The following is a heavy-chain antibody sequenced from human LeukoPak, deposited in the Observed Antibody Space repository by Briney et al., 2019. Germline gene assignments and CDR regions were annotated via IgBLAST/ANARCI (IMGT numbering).Heavy chain of an antibody. D-gene: IGHD3-10*01. CDR3: ARLLWFGELFYWYYFDY. V-gene: IGHV1-18*01. J-gene: IGHJ4*02. Sequence: ASEKVTCQGSGYTFTSYVISWVRQAPGQGLEWMGLISAYNGNTNYAQKLQGRVTMTTDTSTSTAYMELRSLRSDDTAVYYCARLLWFGELFYWYYFDYWGQGTLVTVSS. CDR1: GYTFTSYV. CDR2: ISAYNGNT.